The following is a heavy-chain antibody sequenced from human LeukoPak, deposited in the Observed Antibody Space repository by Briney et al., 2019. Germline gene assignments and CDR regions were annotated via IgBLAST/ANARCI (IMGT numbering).Heavy chain of an antibody. D-gene: IGHD2-2*02. Sequence: PSETLSLTCAVYGGSFSGYYWSWIRQPPGKGLEWIGEINHSGSTNYNPSLKSRVTISVDTSKNQFSLKLSSVTAADTAVYYCARRTDCPSTSCYIRDAFDIWGQGTMVTVSS. CDR1: GGSFSGYY. V-gene: IGHV4-34*01. J-gene: IGHJ3*02. CDR3: ARRTDCPSTSCYIRDAFDI. CDR2: INHSGST.